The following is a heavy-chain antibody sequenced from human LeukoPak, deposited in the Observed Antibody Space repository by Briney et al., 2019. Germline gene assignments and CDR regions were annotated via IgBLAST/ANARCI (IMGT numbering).Heavy chain of an antibody. D-gene: IGHD3-10*01. V-gene: IGHV4-59*01. CDR3: ARGAGITMVRGVAPPDY. J-gene: IGHJ4*02. CDR2: IYYSGST. Sequence: SETLSLTCTVSGGSISSYYWSWIRQPPGKGLEWIGYIYYSGSTDYNPSLKSRVTISVDTSKNQFSLKLSSVTAADTAVYYCARGAGITMVRGVAPPDYWGQGTLVTVSS. CDR1: GGSISSYY.